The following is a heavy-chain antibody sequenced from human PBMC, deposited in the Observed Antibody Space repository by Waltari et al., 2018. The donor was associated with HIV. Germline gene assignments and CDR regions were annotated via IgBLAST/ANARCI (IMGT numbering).Heavy chain of an antibody. Sequence: EVQLVASGGDLVQPGGSLSVPCGASVFAFSRYWMHWVRPVPGKGLVWVSRINGDGTSTAYADSVKGRFTVSRDNAKNTLYLQMNSLRPEDTAVYYCSSLGFGESVAVDYWGRGTLVTVSS. V-gene: IGHV3-74*01. CDR3: SSLGFGESVAVDY. CDR2: INGDGTST. D-gene: IGHD3-10*01. J-gene: IGHJ4*01. CDR1: VFAFSRYW.